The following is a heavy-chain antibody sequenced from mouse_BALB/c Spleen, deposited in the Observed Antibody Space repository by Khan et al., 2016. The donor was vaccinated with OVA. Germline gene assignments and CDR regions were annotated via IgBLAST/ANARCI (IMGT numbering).Heavy chain of an antibody. J-gene: IGHJ4*01. CDR2: IYPGNVNT. D-gene: IGHD2-4*01. Sequence: QVQLQQSGPELVKPGASVRISCKASGYTFTTYYIHWVKQRPGQGLEWIGWIYPGNVNTKYNEKFKGQATLTADKSSSPAYMQLSSLTSEDSAVYFGARDYDFVGDAMDYWGQGTSVTVSS. V-gene: IGHV1S56*01. CDR1: GYTFTTYY. CDR3: ARDYDFVGDAMDY.